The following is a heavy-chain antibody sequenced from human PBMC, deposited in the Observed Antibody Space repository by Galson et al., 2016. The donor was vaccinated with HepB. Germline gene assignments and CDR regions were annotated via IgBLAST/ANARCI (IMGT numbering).Heavy chain of an antibody. CDR1: GFTFASHW. CDR3: ANHRG. V-gene: IGHV3-7*03. Sequence: SLRLSCAASGFTFASHWMHWVRQAPGKGLEWVANINQGGGEKYYVDSVKGRFTISRDNSKNSLYLQMNSLKAEDKAVYYCANHRGWGQGALVTVSS. J-gene: IGHJ4*02. D-gene: IGHD1-14*01. CDR2: INQGGGEK.